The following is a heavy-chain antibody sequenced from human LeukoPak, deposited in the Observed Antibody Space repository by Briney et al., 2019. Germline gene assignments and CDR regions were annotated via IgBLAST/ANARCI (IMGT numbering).Heavy chain of an antibody. CDR1: GGSFSGYY. D-gene: IGHD6-19*01. J-gene: IGHJ4*02. V-gene: IGHV4-34*01. CDR3: ATIPKYSSGWYSERGHFDY. CDR2: INHSGST. Sequence: PSETLSLTCAVYGGSFSGYYWSWIRQPPGKGLEWIGEINHSGSTNYNPSLKSRVTISVDTSKNQFSLKLSSVTAADTAVYYRATIPKYSSGWYSERGHFDYWGQGTLVTVSS.